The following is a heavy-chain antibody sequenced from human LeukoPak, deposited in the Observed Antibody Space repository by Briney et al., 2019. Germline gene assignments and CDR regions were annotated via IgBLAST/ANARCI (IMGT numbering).Heavy chain of an antibody. J-gene: IGHJ5*02. CDR2: IHNSGTT. CDR3: ATYVTGSFSPYFDP. Sequence: ASETLSLTCAVSGGPFSGYFWSWIRQSSGKGLEWIGEIHNSGTTNYNPSLNSRVTISEDTSKNQFYLNLSSVTAADTAVYYCATYVTGSFSPYFDPWGQGTLVTVSS. CDR1: GGPFSGYF. D-gene: IGHD2-21*02. V-gene: IGHV4-34*01.